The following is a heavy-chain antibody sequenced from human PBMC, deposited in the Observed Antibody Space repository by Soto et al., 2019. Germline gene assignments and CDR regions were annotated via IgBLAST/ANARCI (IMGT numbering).Heavy chain of an antibody. D-gene: IGHD2-15*01. V-gene: IGHV4-39*01. CDR2: FFYSGTT. J-gene: IGHJ4*02. CDR3: TRRQQGYYFAK. CDR1: GGSISSSSSFY. Sequence: SETLSLTCIVSGGSISSSSSFYWGWIRQPPGKGPEWIGSFFYSGTTNYNPSLKSRVAISVDTSNNQFSLKLSSVTAADTAVYYCTRRQQGYYFAKWGQGTLVTVSS.